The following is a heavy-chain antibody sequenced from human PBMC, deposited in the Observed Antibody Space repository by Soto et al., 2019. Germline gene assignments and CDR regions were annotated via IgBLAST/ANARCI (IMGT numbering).Heavy chain of an antibody. CDR3: ARSAGQQLVHTPNYFDY. Sequence: QVQLVESGGGLVKPGGSLRLSCAASGFTFSDYYMSWIRQAPGKGLEWVSYISSSSSYTNYADSVKGRFTISRDNARNSLYLQMNSLRAEDTAVYYCARSAGQQLVHTPNYFDYWGQGTLVTVSS. CDR2: ISSSSSYT. CDR1: GFTFSDYY. D-gene: IGHD6-13*01. J-gene: IGHJ4*02. V-gene: IGHV3-11*06.